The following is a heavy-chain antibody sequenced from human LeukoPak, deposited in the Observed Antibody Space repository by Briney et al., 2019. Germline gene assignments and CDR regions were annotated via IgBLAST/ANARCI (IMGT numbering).Heavy chain of an antibody. V-gene: IGHV4-59*01. CDR2: FYSSGSA. J-gene: IGHJ5*02. D-gene: IGHD5-12*01. Sequence: PSETLSLTCTVSGGFISGYYWSWIRQPPGKALEWIGNFYSSGSADYNPSLKSRVTISIDTSKNQFSLNLRSVTAVDTAVYFCARSESGYDSGDLWGQGILVTVSS. CDR1: GGFISGYY. CDR3: ARSESGYDSGDL.